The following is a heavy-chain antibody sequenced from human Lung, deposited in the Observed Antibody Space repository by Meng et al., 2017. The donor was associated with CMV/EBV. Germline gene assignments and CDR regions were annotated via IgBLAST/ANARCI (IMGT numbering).Heavy chain of an antibody. D-gene: IGHD3-3*01. CDR1: GGSLSGSY. Sequence: SETLSLXXAVYGGSLSGSYWGWIRQTPEKGLEWIGEINHSRSTTNNPSLKSRVTITIDTSKNQFSLKLSSVTAADTAVYYCARAVNDDFWSEYYRSDRIDYWGQETXVT. J-gene: IGHJ4*02. CDR3: ARAVNDDFWSEYYRSDRIDY. V-gene: IGHV4-34*01. CDR2: INHSRST.